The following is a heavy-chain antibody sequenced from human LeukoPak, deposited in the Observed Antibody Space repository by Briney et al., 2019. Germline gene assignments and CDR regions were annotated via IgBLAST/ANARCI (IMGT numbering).Heavy chain of an antibody. CDR1: AYTFASHG. Sequence: ASVKVSCKASAYTFASHGLSWVRQAPGQGLEWMGRISAYNGNTNYAQKFQGRVTMTTDTSTNTAYMELRSLRYDDTAVYYCARDCSGGTCSSHWFDAWGQGTLVTVSS. V-gene: IGHV1-18*01. CDR2: ISAYNGNT. D-gene: IGHD2-15*01. CDR3: ARDCSGGTCSSHWFDA. J-gene: IGHJ5*02.